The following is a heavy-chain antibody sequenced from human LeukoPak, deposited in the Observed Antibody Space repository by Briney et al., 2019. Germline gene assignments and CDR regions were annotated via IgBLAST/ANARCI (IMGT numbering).Heavy chain of an antibody. D-gene: IGHD3-10*01. V-gene: IGHV3-33*01. J-gene: IGHJ6*04. CDR2: IWYEGSNK. CDR3: ARDRKPQTSPRGSYGMDV. CDR1: GFTFSSYG. Sequence: QPGRSLRLSCAASGFTFSSYGMHWVRQAPGKELEWVAVIWYEGSNKYYADSVKGRFTISRDNSKNTLYLQMNSLRAEDTAVYYCARDRKPQTSPRGSYGMDVWGKGTTVTVSS.